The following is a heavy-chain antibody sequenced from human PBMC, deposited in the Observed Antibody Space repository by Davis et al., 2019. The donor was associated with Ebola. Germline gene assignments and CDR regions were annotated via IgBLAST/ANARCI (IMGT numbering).Heavy chain of an antibody. V-gene: IGHV3-9*03. CDR1: FFTFADSA. D-gene: IGHD3-22*01. Sequence: PGCSLRLSCAASFFTFADSALPCVRPPPCTVLHWVSGISWNSATIGYADSVRGRFTISRDNAKNSLYLQMNSLRVEDMALYYCAKENYYDGSGYYIGVEPFDIWGQGTMVTVSS. J-gene: IGHJ3*02. CDR2: ISWNSATI. CDR3: AKENYYDGSGYYIGVEPFDI.